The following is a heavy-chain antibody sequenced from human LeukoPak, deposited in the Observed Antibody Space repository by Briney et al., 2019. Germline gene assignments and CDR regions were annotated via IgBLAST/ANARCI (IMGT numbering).Heavy chain of an antibody. Sequence: PSETLSLTCTVSGGSINNYYWSWIRQSAGTGLEWVGRIYITGSTNYNPSLQSRLSMSVDTSKNQFSLRLTSVSAADTAVYYCARLKYYDSTGYSPGYYMDVWGKGITVTVSS. CDR1: GGSINNYY. V-gene: IGHV4-4*07. CDR2: IYITGST. D-gene: IGHD3-22*01. J-gene: IGHJ6*03. CDR3: ARLKYYDSTGYSPGYYMDV.